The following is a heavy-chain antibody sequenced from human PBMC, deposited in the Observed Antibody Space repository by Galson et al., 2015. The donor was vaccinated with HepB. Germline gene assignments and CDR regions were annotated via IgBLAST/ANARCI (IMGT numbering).Heavy chain of an antibody. CDR3: TKSWDLHRELDF. J-gene: IGHJ4*02. D-gene: IGHD1-26*01. Sequence: SLRLSCAASGFTFSTFDMNWVRQAPGKGLGWISYISSSGYSIYYADSVKGRFTISRDNAKNTLYLQMNSLRDEDTAVYYCTKSWDLHRELDFWGQGTLVTVSS. CDR2: ISSSGYSI. CDR1: GFTFSTFD. V-gene: IGHV3-48*02.